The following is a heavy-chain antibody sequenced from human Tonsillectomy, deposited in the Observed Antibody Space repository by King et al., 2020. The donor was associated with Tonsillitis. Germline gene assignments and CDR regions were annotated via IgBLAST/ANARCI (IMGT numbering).Heavy chain of an antibody. CDR1: GFTFSSYG. D-gene: IGHD2-2*01. Sequence: VQLVESGGGVVQPGTSPRLSCAASGFTFSSYGMHWVRQAPGKGLEWVAVISHDGNNKDYADSVKGRFTNSRDNSKKRLYLQMNSLRADDTAVYYCTNGRLLCPPFAYWGPGTLVTVSS. V-gene: IGHV3-30*13. J-gene: IGHJ4*02. CDR3: TNGRLLCPPFAY. CDR2: ISHDGNNK.